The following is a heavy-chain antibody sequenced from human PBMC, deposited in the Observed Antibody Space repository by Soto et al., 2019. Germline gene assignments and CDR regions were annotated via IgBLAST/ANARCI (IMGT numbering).Heavy chain of an antibody. J-gene: IGHJ6*03. CDR3: AGDRWNYYYMDV. V-gene: IGHV4-59*01. CDR1: GGSISSYY. Sequence: SETLSLTCTVSGGSISSYYWSWIRQPPGKGLEWIGYIYYSGSTNYNPSLKSRVTISVDTSKNQFSLKLSSVTAADTAVYYCAGDRWNYYYMDVWGKGTTVTVSS. D-gene: IGHD1-1*01. CDR2: IYYSGST.